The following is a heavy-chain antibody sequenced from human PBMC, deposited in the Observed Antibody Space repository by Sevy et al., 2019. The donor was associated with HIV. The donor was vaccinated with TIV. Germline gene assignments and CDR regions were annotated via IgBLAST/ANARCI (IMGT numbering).Heavy chain of an antibody. CDR1: GFSFSDAW. CDR2: VRSKGDGGTA. CDR3: ATEGAD. V-gene: IGHV3-15*01. J-gene: IGHJ1*01. Sequence: GESLKISCAASGFSFSDAWLSWVRQVPGKGLEWVGRVRSKGDGGTAEYAAPVKGRFTIARDDSKNTMYVQMNNLKNEDTGIYYYATEGADWGQGTLVTVSS.